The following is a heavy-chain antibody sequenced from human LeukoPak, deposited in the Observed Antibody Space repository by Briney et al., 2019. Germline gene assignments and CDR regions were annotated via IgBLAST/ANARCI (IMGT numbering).Heavy chain of an antibody. V-gene: IGHV1-2*02. CDR1: GYTFTGYY. CDR3: ARELIGGYYDSSGYNFDF. CDR2: INPNSGGT. Sequence: ASVKVSCKASGYTFTGYYTHWVRQAPGQGLEWMGWINPNSGGTNYAQKFQGRVTMTRDTSISTAYMELSRLRSDDTAVYYCARELIGGYYDSSGYNFDFWGQGTLVTVSS. J-gene: IGHJ4*02. D-gene: IGHD3-22*01.